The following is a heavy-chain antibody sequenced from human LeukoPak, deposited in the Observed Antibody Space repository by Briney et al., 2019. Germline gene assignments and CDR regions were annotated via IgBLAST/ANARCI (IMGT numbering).Heavy chain of an antibody. D-gene: IGHD6-13*01. CDR1: GFTFSSYA. CDR2: ISGSGGST. CDR3: AKYFLKTHGTIAAADLIDY. J-gene: IGHJ4*02. V-gene: IGHV3-23*01. Sequence: GGSPRLSCAASGFTFSSYAMSWVRQAPGKGLEWVSVISGSGGSTYYADSVKGRFTISRDNSKNTVYLQMNSLRAEDTALYYCAKYFLKTHGTIAAADLIDYWGQGTLVTVSS.